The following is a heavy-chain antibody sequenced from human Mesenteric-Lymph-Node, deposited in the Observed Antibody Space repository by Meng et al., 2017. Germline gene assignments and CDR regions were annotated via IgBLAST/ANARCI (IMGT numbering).Heavy chain of an antibody. CDR2: INPNSGGT. J-gene: IGHJ4*02. Sequence: ASVKVSCKASGYTFTGYYMHWVRQAPGQGLEWMGWINPNSGGTNYAQKFQGRVTMTRDTSISTAYMELSRLRSDDTAVYYCARDGYGSGSYWVDYWGQGTLVTVSS. D-gene: IGHD3-10*01. CDR1: GYTFTGYY. V-gene: IGHV1-2*02. CDR3: ARDGYGSGSYWVDY.